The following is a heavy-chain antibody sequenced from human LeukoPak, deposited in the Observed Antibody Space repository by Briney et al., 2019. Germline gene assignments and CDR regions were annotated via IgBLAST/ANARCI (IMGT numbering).Heavy chain of an antibody. J-gene: IGHJ5*02. D-gene: IGHD2-21*02. V-gene: IGHV4-34*01. CDR1: GGSFSDYY. CDR3: ARRTSVTWFDP. Sequence: SETLSLTCVVYGGSFSDYYWSWLRQPPDKGLEWIGEINHSGSTNYNPSLKSRVTVSVDTSKNQFSLKMTSVTAADTAVYYCARRTSVTWFDPWGQGTLVTVSS. CDR2: INHSGST.